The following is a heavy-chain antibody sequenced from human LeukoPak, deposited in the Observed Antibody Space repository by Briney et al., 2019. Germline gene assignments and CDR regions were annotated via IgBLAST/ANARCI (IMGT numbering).Heavy chain of an antibody. Sequence: GASVKVSFKASGYTFTIYGISWVRQAPGQGLEWMGWISAYNGNTNYAQKLQGRVTTTTDTSTSTAYMELRSLRSDDTAVYYCARLPLRRGGYYYYGMDVWGKGTTVTVSS. CDR3: ARLPLRRGGYYYYGMDV. CDR1: GYTFTIYG. D-gene: IGHD3-16*01. J-gene: IGHJ6*04. CDR2: ISAYNGNT. V-gene: IGHV1-18*04.